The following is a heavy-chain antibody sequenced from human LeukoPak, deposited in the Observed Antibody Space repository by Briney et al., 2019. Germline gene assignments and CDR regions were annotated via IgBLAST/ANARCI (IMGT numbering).Heavy chain of an antibody. D-gene: IGHD1-26*01. CDR2: IYPGDSGT. CDR3: ARRSGSYFNF. V-gene: IGHV5-51*01. J-gene: IGHJ4*02. CDR1: GYSFANFW. Sequence: GESLKISCKGSGSGYSFANFWIGWVRQMPGKGLEWMGIIYPGDSGTRYSPSFEGQVTISVDKSVNTAYLQWSSLRASDTAIYFCARRSGSYFNFWGQGTQVIVSS.